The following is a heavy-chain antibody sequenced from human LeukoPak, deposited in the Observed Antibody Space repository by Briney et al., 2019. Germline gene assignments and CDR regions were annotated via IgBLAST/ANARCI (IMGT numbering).Heavy chain of an antibody. CDR1: GGSISSGGYY. J-gene: IGHJ4*02. Sequence: SETLSLTCTVSGGSISSGGYYWSWIPQHPGKGLEWIGYIYYSGSTYYNPSLKSRVTISVDTSKNQFSLKLSSVTAADTAVYYCARDNGDYGVYWGQGTLVTVSS. D-gene: IGHD4-17*01. CDR3: ARDNGDYGVY. CDR2: IYYSGST. V-gene: IGHV4-31*03.